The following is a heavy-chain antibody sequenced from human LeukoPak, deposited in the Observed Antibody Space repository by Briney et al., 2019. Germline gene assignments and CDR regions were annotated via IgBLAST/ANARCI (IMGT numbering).Heavy chain of an antibody. CDR3: ARGYCSSTSCSHAFDI. V-gene: IGHV1-8*01. CDR2: MNPNSGNT. Sequence: ASVTVSCKASGYTFTSYDINWVRQATGQGLEWMGWMNPNSGNTGYAQKFQGRVTMTRNTSISTAYMELSSLRSEDTAVYYCARGYCSSTSCSHAFDIWGQGTMVTVSS. J-gene: IGHJ3*02. CDR1: GYTFTSYD. D-gene: IGHD2-2*01.